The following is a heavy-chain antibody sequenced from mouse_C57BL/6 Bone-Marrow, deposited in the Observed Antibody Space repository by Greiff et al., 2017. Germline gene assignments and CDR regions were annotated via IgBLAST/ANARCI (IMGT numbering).Heavy chain of an antibody. CDR3: ARGNYYGSSGAWFAY. CDR1: GYTFTSYW. V-gene: IGHV1-52*01. J-gene: IGHJ3*01. CDR2: IDPSDSET. D-gene: IGHD1-1*01. Sequence: QVQLQQPGAELVRPGSSVKLSCKASGYTFTSYWMHWVKQRPIQGLEWIGNIDPSDSETNYNQKFKDKATLTVDKSSSTAYMQLSSLTSEDSAVYYCARGNYYGSSGAWFAYWGQGTLVTVSA.